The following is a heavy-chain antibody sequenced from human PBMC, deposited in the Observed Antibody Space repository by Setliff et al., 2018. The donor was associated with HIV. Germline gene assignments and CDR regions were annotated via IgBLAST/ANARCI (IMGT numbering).Heavy chain of an antibody. CDR3: ARHKQDIVATISAFDI. Sequence: GESLKISCKGSGYSFTSYWIGWVRQMPGKGLEWMGIIYPGDSDTRYSPSFQGQVTISVDKSISTAYLQWSSLKASDTAMYYCARHKQDIVATISAFDIWGQGTMVTVSS. V-gene: IGHV5-51*01. J-gene: IGHJ3*02. D-gene: IGHD5-12*01. CDR1: GYSFTSYW. CDR2: IYPGDSDT.